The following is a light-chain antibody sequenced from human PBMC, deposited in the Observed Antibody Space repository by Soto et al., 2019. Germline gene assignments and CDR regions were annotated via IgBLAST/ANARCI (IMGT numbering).Light chain of an antibody. V-gene: IGLV2-23*01. J-gene: IGLJ7*01. CDR2: EGS. CDR1: SSDVGSSNL. Sequence: QSALTQPASVSGSPGQSITISCTGTSSDVGSSNLVSWYQQHPGKAPKLIIYEGSRRPSGVSGRFSGSKSGNTASLTISGLQAEDEADYYCCSFADSSTFDVFGTGTQLTVL. CDR3: CSFADSSTFDV.